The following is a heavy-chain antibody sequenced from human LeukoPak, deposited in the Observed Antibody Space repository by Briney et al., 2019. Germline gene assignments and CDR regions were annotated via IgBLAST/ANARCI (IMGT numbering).Heavy chain of an antibody. D-gene: IGHD1-26*01. Sequence: GGSLRLSCAASEFSFGSNYMTWVRQAPGKGLEWVSLIYSGGSTYYADSVKGRFTISRDNSKNTLYLQMNSLRAEDTAVYYCARDDSGSYRYFDLWGRGTLVTVSS. J-gene: IGHJ2*01. CDR1: EFSFGSNY. V-gene: IGHV3-66*01. CDR2: IYSGGST. CDR3: ARDDSGSYRYFDL.